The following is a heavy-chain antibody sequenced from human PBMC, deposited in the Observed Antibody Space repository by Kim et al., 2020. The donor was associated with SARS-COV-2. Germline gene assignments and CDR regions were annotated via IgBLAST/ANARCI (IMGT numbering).Heavy chain of an antibody. CDR3: AREGGSKYDFWSGYFAYPYYGMDV. D-gene: IGHD3-3*01. Sequence: SETLSLTCTVSGGSISGYYWSWIRQPPGKGLEWIGYIYYSGSTNYNPTLKSRVTFSVDTSKNQFSLNLSSVTAADTAVYYCAREGGSKYDFWSGYFAYPYYGMDVWGQGTTVTVSS. V-gene: IGHV4-59*01. J-gene: IGHJ6*02. CDR1: GGSISGYY. CDR2: IYYSGST.